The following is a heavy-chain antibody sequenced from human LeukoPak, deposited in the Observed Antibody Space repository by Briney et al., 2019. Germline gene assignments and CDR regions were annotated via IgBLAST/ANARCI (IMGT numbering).Heavy chain of an antibody. CDR2: IRYDGSNK. CDR3: ATTVVPAAMGAFDI. CDR1: GFTFSSYG. J-gene: IGHJ3*02. V-gene: IGHV3-30*02. D-gene: IGHD2-2*01. Sequence: PGGSLRLSCAASGFTFSSYGMHWVRQAPGKGLEWVAFIRYDGSNKYYADSVKGRFTISRDNSKNTLYLQMNSLRAEDTAVYYCATTVVPAAMGAFDIWGQGTMVTVSS.